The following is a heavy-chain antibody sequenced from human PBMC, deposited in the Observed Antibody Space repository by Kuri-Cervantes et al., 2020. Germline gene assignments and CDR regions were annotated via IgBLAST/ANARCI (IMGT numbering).Heavy chain of an antibody. J-gene: IGHJ6*03. CDR2: INHSGST. CDR3: ARGGWLLPQRRGHYMDV. CDR1: GGSFSGYY. V-gene: IGHV4-34*01. D-gene: IGHD3-22*01. Sequence: ESLKISCAVYGGSFSGYYWSWIRQPPGKGLEWIGEINHSGSTNYNPSLKSRVTISVDTSKNQFSLKLSSVTAADTAVYYCARGGWLLPQRRGHYMDVWGKGTTVTVSS.